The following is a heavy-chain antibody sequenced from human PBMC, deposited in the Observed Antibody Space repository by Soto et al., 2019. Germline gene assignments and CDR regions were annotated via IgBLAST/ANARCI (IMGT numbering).Heavy chain of an antibody. Sequence: ASVKVSCKASGYTFITYDINWVRQATGQGLEWMGWMNPSNGNAGYAQKFQGRLTMTRNTSISTAYMELSSLRSDDTAVYFFAIRKDRSGPNYFTSCGRGSPDPAPQ. D-gene: IGHD1-20*01. CDR2: MNPSNGNA. V-gene: IGHV1-8*01. CDR1: GYTFITYD. CDR3: AIRKDRSGPNYFTS. J-gene: IGHJ4*02.